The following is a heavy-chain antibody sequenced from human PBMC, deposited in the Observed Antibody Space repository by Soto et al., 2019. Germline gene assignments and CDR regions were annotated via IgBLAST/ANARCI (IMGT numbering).Heavy chain of an antibody. Sequence: EVQLVESGGGLVQPGGSLRLSCAASGFTFSSYWMSWVRQAPGKGLEWVANIKQDGSEKYYVDSVKGRFTISRDNAKNSLYLQMNSLRAEDTAVYYCARGGSGIEDIYYYYYGMDVWGQGTTVTVSS. J-gene: IGHJ6*02. CDR3: ARGGSGIEDIYYYYYGMDV. CDR2: IKQDGSEK. CDR1: GFTFSSYW. D-gene: IGHD3-10*01. V-gene: IGHV3-7*03.